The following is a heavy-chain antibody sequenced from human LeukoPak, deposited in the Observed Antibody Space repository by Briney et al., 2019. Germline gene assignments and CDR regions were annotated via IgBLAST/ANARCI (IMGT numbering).Heavy chain of an antibody. CDR1: GFTFSSYA. V-gene: IGHV3-30-3*02. D-gene: IGHD2-15*01. Sequence: GRSLRLSCAASGFTFSSYAMHWVRQAPGKGLEWVAVISYDGSNKYYADSVKGRFTISRDNSKNTLYLQMNSLRAEDTAVYYCAKTPPTSGPFDYWGQGTLVTVYS. J-gene: IGHJ4*02. CDR2: ISYDGSNK. CDR3: AKTPPTSGPFDY.